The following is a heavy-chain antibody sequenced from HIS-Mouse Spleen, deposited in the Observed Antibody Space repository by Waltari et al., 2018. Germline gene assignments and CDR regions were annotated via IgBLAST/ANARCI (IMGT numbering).Heavy chain of an antibody. D-gene: IGHD3-16*01. CDR1: GDSVSSNSAA. V-gene: IGHV6-1*01. CDR2: TSSRSKWYN. Sequence: QVQLQQSGPGLVKPSQTPSLTCAISGDSVSSNSAAWNWIRQSPSRGLGWLGRTSSRSKWYNDYAVSVKSRITLNPDTSKNPFSLQLNSVTPEDTAVYYCARGLGDGIDHDAFDIWGQGTMVTVSS. CDR3: ARGLGDGIDHDAFDI. J-gene: IGHJ3*02.